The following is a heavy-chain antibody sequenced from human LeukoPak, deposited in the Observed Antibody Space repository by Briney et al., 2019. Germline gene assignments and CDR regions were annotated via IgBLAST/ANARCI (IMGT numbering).Heavy chain of an antibody. V-gene: IGHV3-23*01. CDR1: GFTFSSYA. CDR3: AKVQYYYESSGYNY. D-gene: IGHD3-22*01. Sequence: QTGGSLRLSCAASGFTFSSYAMSWVRRVPGKGLEWVSAISGSGGSTYYADSVKGRFTISRDNSKKTLYLQMNSLRAEDTAVYYCAKVQYYYESSGYNYWGQGTLVTVSS. J-gene: IGHJ4*02. CDR2: ISGSGGST.